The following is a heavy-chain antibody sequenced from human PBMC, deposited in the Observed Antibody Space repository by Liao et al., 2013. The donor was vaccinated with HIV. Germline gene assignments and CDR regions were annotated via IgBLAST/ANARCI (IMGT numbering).Heavy chain of an antibody. D-gene: IGHD3-22*01. CDR3: ARGDYYDSSGYGPSN. Sequence: QVQLQESGPGLVKPSETLSLTCTVSGGSISSYYWSWIRQPPGKGLEWIGEINHGGSTNYNPSLKSRVTISVDTSKNQFSLKLSSVTAADTAVYYCARGDYYDSSGYGPSNWGQGTLVTVSS. J-gene: IGHJ4*02. V-gene: IGHV4-59*08. CDR1: GGSISSYY. CDR2: INHGGST.